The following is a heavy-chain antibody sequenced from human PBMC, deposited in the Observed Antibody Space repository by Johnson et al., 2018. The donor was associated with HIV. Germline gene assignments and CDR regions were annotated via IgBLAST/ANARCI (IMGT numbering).Heavy chain of an antibody. CDR3: ARGLAYCGGDCSNAFDI. V-gene: IGHV3-20*04. CDR2: INWNGGST. D-gene: IGHD2-21*02. Sequence: VQLVESGGGLVQPGGSLRLSCAASGFTVSNNYMTWVRQAPGKGLEWVSGINWNGGSTGYADSVKGRFTISRDNAKNSLYLQMNSLRADDTALYYCARGLAYCGGDCSNAFDIWGQGTMVTVSS. CDR1: GFTVSNNY. J-gene: IGHJ3*02.